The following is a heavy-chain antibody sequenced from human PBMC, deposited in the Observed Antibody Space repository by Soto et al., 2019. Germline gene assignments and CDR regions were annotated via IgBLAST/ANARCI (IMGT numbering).Heavy chain of an antibody. Sequence: ASVKVSCKASGYTFTSYYMHWVRRAPGQGLEWMGIVYPSGGSTRNAQKFQGRVTMTRDTSTSTVYMELSSLRSEDTAVYYCARDFSGPMDYWGRGTLVTVSS. D-gene: IGHD3-10*01. V-gene: IGHV1-46*01. CDR3: ARDFSGPMDY. CDR1: GYTFTSYY. J-gene: IGHJ4*02. CDR2: VYPSGGST.